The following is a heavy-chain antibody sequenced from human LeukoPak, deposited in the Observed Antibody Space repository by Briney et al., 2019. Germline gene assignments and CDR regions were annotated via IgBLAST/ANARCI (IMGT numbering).Heavy chain of an antibody. V-gene: IGHV3-7*01. CDR3: ATSRMRGAFDI. D-gene: IGHD3-10*01. CDR2: INQDGSEI. J-gene: IGHJ3*02. CDR1: GFSFGGYE. Sequence: GGSLRLSCAASGFSFGGYEMNWVRQAPGKGLEWLTNINQDGSEIYYVGSVQGRFIISRDNAKNSLYLQMNSLRVDDMAVYYCATSRMRGAFDIWGQGTMVTVSS.